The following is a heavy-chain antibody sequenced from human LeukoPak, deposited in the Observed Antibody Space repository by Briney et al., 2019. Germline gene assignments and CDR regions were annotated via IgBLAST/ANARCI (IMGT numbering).Heavy chain of an antibody. J-gene: IGHJ4*02. CDR3: ARRDSSGYYFKDMDY. Sequence: SETLSLTCAVSGGSISSSNWWCWVRQPPGKGLEGIGEIYHSGSTNYNPSLKSRVTISVDKSKNQFSLKLSSVTAADTAVYYCARRDSSGYYFKDMDYWGQGTLVTVSS. CDR2: IYHSGST. CDR1: GGSISSSNW. D-gene: IGHD3-22*01. V-gene: IGHV4-4*02.